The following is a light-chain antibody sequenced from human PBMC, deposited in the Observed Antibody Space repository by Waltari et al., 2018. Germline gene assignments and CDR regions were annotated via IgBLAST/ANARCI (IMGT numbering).Light chain of an antibody. V-gene: IGLV2-23*01. CDR1: SSDVGL. J-gene: IGLJ3*02. CDR2: EDN. CDR3: CSYAGPWV. Sequence: QSALTQPASVSGSPGQSVTISCPGTSSDVGLVSWYPQHPGKAPKLIIYEDNKRPSGVSDRFSGSKSGNTASLTISGLQAEDEADYHCCSYAGPWVFGGGTKLTVL.